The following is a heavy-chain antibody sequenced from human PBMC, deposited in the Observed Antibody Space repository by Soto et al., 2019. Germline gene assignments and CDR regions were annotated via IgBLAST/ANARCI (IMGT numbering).Heavy chain of an antibody. CDR2: ISAYNGNT. V-gene: IGHV1-18*04. CDR3: ARQMSVDTAMVGWYYYYGMDV. D-gene: IGHD5-18*01. CDR1: GYTFTSYG. Sequence: QVQLVQSGAEVKKPGASVKVSCKASGYTFTSYGISWVRQAPGQGLEWMGWISAYNGNTNYAQKLQGRVTMTTDTSTSTAYMELRSPRSDDTAVYYCARQMSVDTAMVGWYYYYGMDVWGQGTTVTVSS. J-gene: IGHJ6*02.